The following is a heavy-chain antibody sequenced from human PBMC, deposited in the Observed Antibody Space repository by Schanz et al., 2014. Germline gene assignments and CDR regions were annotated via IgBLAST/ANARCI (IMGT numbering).Heavy chain of an antibody. CDR1: GFTFSDYY. CDR3: ARIGGSVFDY. Sequence: QVQLVESGGGLVKPGGSLRLSCAASGFTFSDYYINWIRQAPGKGLEWIGSIYYSGTTNYSPSLNSRVTISLDMSKKSFSLNLSSVTTADAAVYYCARIGGSVFDYWAQGTLVTVSS. J-gene: IGHJ4*02. V-gene: IGHV4-59*01. D-gene: IGHD3-10*01. CDR2: IYYSGTT.